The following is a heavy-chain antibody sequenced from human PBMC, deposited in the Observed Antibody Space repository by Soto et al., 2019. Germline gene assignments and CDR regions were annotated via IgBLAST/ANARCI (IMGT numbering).Heavy chain of an antibody. CDR3: ARMYYDILTGYSEGMDV. Sequence: QVQLQESGPGLVKPSGTLSLTCAVSGASISSGSWWSWVRQPPGKGLEWIGEIYHTGSTKYSPSLKSRVTMSIDKSKKQFSLKLNSVTAADTAMYYCARMYYDILTGYSEGMDVWGQGTTVTVSS. CDR2: IYHTGST. CDR1: GASISSGSW. V-gene: IGHV4-4*02. J-gene: IGHJ6*02. D-gene: IGHD3-9*01.